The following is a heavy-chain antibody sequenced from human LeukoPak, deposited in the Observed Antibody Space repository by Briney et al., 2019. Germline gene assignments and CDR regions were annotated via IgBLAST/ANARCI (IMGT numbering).Heavy chain of an antibody. CDR1: GYTFTAYY. D-gene: IGHD6-13*01. Sequence: ASVKVSCKASGYTFTAYYMYWVRQAPGQGLEWMGWINPNSGGTNYAQNFQGRVIMTRDTSISTAYMELSRLRSDDTAVYYCARAYSSTSETQFDYWGQGTLVTVSS. J-gene: IGHJ4*02. CDR3: ARAYSSTSETQFDY. CDR2: INPNSGGT. V-gene: IGHV1-2*02.